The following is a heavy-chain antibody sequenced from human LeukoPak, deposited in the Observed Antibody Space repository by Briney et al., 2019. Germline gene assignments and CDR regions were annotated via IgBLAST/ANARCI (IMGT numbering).Heavy chain of an antibody. CDR3: AKVGSYSSGYYYYYYYGMDV. CDR2: IYYSGST. Sequence: SETLSLTCTVSGGSISSYYWSWIRQPPGKGLEWIGYIYYSGSTNYNPSLKSRVTISVDTSKNQFSLKLSSVTAADTAVYYCAKVGSYSSGYYYYYYYGMDVWGQGTTVTVSS. CDR1: GGSISSYY. V-gene: IGHV4-59*01. J-gene: IGHJ6*02. D-gene: IGHD3-22*01.